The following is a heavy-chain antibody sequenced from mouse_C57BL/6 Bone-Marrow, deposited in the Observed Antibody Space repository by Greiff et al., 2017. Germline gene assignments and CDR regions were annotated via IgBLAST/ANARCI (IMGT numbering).Heavy chain of an antibody. CDR2: IDPSVSYP. D-gene: IGHD2-5*01. CDR3: ARTGHYSNYWYFDV. V-gene: IGHV1-69*01. CDR1: GYTFTSYW. Sequence: VQLQQPGAELVMPGASVKLSCKASGYTFTSYWMHWVKQRPGQGLEWIGEIDPSVSYPNYNQKFKGKSTLTVDKSSSTAYMQLSSLPTKDTAVYYCARTGHYSNYWYFDVWGTGTTVTVSS. J-gene: IGHJ1*03.